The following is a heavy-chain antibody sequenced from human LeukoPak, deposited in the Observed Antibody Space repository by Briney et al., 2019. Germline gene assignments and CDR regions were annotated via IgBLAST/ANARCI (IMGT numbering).Heavy chain of an antibody. D-gene: IGHD4-17*01. J-gene: IGHJ5*02. CDR3: TRDRWHDYGDSDQ. CDR1: GFTFGDYG. CDR2: MRSKASGGAI. Sequence: QPGGSLRLSCTTSGFTFGDYGMSWFRQAPGKGPEWVSLMRSKASGGAIEYAASVKGRFTISRDDSKSIAYLQMNSLKVEDTAVYYCTRDRWHDYGDSDQWGQGTLVTVSS. V-gene: IGHV3-49*03.